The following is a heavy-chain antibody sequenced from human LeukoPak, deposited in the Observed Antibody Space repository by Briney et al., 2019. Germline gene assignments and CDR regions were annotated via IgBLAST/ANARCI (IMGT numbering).Heavy chain of an antibody. V-gene: IGHV3-30*18. CDR1: GFTFSSYA. J-gene: IGHJ4*02. D-gene: IGHD1-26*01. CDR3: AKGRRWELPTEFDY. CDR2: ISYDGSNK. Sequence: GGSLRLSCAASGFTFSSYAMHWDRQAPGKGLEWVAVISYDGSNKYYADSVKGRYTISRDNSKNTLYLQMNSLRAEDTAVYYCAKGRRWELPTEFDYWGQGTLVTVSS.